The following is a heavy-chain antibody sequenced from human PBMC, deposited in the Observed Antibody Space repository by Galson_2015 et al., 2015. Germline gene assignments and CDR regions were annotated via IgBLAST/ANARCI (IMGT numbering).Heavy chain of an antibody. CDR2: ISYRGST. Sequence: TLSLTCTVSGGSFSSGGYFWSWLRQHPGKGLEWIGYISYRGSTDYNPSLKSRVTISADTSKNQFSLRLSSVTAADTAVYYCARDQDYGDYFDYWGQGTLVTVSS. D-gene: IGHD4-17*01. J-gene: IGHJ4*02. V-gene: IGHV4-31*03. CDR1: GGSFSSGGYF. CDR3: ARDQDYGDYFDY.